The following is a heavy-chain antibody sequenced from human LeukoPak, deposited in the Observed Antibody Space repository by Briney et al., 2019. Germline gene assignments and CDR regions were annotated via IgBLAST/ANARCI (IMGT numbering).Heavy chain of an antibody. CDR3: ARGAAMVRGVISDWFDP. CDR1: GGSISSGGYY. J-gene: IGHJ5*02. D-gene: IGHD3-10*01. Sequence: SQTLSLTCTVSGGSISSGGYYWSWIRQHPGKGLEWMGYIYYSGSTYYNPSLKSRVTISVDTSKNQFSLKLSSVTAADTAVYYCARGAAMVRGVISDWFDPWGQGTLVTVSS. CDR2: IYYSGST. V-gene: IGHV4-31*03.